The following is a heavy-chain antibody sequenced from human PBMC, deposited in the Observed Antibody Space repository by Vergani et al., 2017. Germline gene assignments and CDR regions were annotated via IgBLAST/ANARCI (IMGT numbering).Heavy chain of an antibody. CDR1: GYSISSGYY. D-gene: IGHD3-9*01. V-gene: IGHV4-38-2*01. J-gene: IGHJ3*02. Sequence: QVQLQESGPGLVKPSETLSLTCAVSGYSISSGYYWGWIRQPPGKGLEWIGSIYHSGSTYYNPSLKSRVTISVDTSKNQFSLKLSSVTAADTAVYYCARHGPVLLYFDRSAFDIWGQGTMVTVSS. CDR3: ARHGPVLLYFDRSAFDI. CDR2: IYHSGST.